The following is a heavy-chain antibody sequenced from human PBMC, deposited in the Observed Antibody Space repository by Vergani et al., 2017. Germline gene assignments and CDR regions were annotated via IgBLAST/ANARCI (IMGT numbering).Heavy chain of an antibody. CDR3: ARSRQQLVRGYNWFDP. V-gene: IGHV4-38-2*01. CDR1: GYSISSGYY. Sequence: QVQLQESGPGLVKPSETLSLTCAVSGYSISSGYYWGWIRQPPGKGLEWIGSIYHSGSTYYNPSLKSRVTISVETSKNQFSLKLSSVTAADTAVYYCARSRQQLVRGYNWFDPWGQGTLVTVSA. D-gene: IGHD6-13*01. CDR2: IYHSGST. J-gene: IGHJ5*02.